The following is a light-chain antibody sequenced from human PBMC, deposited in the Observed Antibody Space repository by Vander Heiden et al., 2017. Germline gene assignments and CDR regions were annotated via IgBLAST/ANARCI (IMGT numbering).Light chain of an antibody. Sequence: DSQMTQSPSSLSASVGDRVTITCRASQSISSYLNWYQQKPGKAPKLLIYAASSLQSGVPSRFSGSGSGTDFTLTISSLQPEDFATYYCQQSDSTPGTFGQGTKVEIK. V-gene: IGKV1-39*01. CDR2: AAS. CDR1: QSISSY. CDR3: QQSDSTPGT. J-gene: IGKJ1*01.